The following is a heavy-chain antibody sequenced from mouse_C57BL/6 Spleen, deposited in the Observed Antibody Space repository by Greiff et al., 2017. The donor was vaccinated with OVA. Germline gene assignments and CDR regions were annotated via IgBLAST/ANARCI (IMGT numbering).Heavy chain of an antibody. J-gene: IGHJ2*01. D-gene: IGHD1-1*02. V-gene: IGHV14-2*01. Sequence: EVQLQQSGAELVKPGASVKLSCTASGFNIKDYYMHWVKQRTEQGLEWIGRIDPEDGDTKYAPKFQGKATITADTASNTAYLQLSSLTSEDTAVYYCARGDGVYNVPFDYWGQGTTLTVSS. CDR1: GFNIKDYY. CDR3: ARGDGVYNVPFDY. CDR2: IDPEDGDT.